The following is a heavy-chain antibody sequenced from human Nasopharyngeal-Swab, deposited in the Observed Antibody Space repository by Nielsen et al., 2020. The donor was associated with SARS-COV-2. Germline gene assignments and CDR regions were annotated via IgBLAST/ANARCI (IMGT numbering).Heavy chain of an antibody. D-gene: IGHD3-10*01. CDR3: ARKDVFAYGVDAFDI. V-gene: IGHV3-23*01. J-gene: IGHJ3*02. Sequence: GESLKISCAASGFTFSSYAMTWVRQAPGKGLEWVSVVTGSGYGTDYAASVKGRFTISRDNAKNTLYLQMNSLRAEDTAVYYCARKDVFAYGVDAFDIWGQGTMVTVSS. CDR2: VTGSGYGT. CDR1: GFTFSSYA.